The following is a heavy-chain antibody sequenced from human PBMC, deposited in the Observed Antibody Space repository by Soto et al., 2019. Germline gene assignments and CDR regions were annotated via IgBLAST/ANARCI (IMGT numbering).Heavy chain of an antibody. V-gene: IGHV1-46*01. Sequence: QVHLVQSGVEVKKPGASVKFSCKASGYTFTSYHMHWVRQTPGQGLEWMGMIDPSGGSTNYAQKVQGRVTMTRDTSTSTVHMDLSSLRSEDTALYYCARASSRRYYLDYWGQGILVTVSS. D-gene: IGHD6-6*01. CDR2: IDPSGGST. J-gene: IGHJ4*02. CDR1: GYTFTSYH. CDR3: ARASSRRYYLDY.